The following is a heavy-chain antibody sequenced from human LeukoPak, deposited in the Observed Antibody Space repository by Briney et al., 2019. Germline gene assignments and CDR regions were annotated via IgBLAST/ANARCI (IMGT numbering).Heavy chain of an antibody. D-gene: IGHD7-27*01. CDR3: AKITGDRSY. CDR1: GFTFSSYG. Sequence: PGGSLRLSCAASGFTFSSYGMHWVRQAPGKGLEWVAVISYDGSNKYYADSVKGRFTISRDNSKNTLYLQMNSLRAEDTAVYYCAKITGDRSYWGQEPWSPSPQ. CDR2: ISYDGSNK. V-gene: IGHV3-30*18. J-gene: IGHJ4*01.